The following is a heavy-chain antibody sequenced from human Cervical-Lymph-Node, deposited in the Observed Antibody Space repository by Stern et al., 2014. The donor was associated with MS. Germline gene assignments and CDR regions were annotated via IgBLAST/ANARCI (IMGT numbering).Heavy chain of an antibody. J-gene: IGHJ4*02. CDR3: AKDRAAMAQYYFDY. V-gene: IGHV3-30*18. Sequence: VQLVESGGGVVQPGRSLRLSCAASGFTFSSYGMHWVRQAPGKGLEWVAVISYDGSNKYYADSVKGRFTISSDNSKNTLYLQMNSLRAEDTAVYYCAKDRAAMAQYYFDYWGQGTLVTVSS. D-gene: IGHD5-18*01. CDR1: GFTFSSYG. CDR2: ISYDGSNK.